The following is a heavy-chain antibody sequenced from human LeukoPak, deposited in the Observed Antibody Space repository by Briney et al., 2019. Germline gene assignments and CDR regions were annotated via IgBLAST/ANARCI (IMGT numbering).Heavy chain of an antibody. J-gene: IGHJ4*02. V-gene: IGHV4-30-4*08. CDR1: GGSISSYY. D-gene: IGHD6-6*01. Sequence: SETLSLTCTVSGGSISSYYWSWIRQPPGKGLEWIGYIYYSGSTYYNPSLKSRVTISVDTSKNQFSLKLSSVTAADTAVYYCARDASYYFDYWGQGTLVTVSS. CDR3: ARDASYYFDY. CDR2: IYYSGST.